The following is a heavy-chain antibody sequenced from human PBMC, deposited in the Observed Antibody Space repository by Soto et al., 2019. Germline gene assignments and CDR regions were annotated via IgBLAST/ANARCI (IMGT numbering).Heavy chain of an antibody. V-gene: IGHV4-39*01. CDR1: GGAISISSYY. CDR2: SYYSGST. J-gene: IGHJ6*02. D-gene: IGHD2-2*02. Sequence: SETLSLTCTVSGGAISISSYYLGWIRQPPGKGLEWIGSSYYSGSTYYNPSLKSRVTISVDTSKNQFSLKLSSVTAADTAVYFWSTGGGPAAISAAGTYYYGMDVWGQGITVTVSS. CDR3: STGGGPAAISAAGTYYYGMDV.